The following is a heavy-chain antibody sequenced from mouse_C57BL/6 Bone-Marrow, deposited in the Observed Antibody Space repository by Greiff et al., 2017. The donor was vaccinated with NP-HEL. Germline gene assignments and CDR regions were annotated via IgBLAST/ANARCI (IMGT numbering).Heavy chain of an antibody. CDR1: GFTFSDYY. D-gene: IGHD2-3*01. CDR3: ARDDDGYFFFDY. V-gene: IGHV5-16*01. CDR2: INYDGSST. Sequence: EVQLVESEGGLVQPGSSMKLSCTASGFTFSDYYMAWVRQVPEKGLEWVANINYDGSSTYYLDSLKSRFIISRDNAKNILYLQMSSLKSEDTATYYCARDDDGYFFFDYWGQGTTLTVSS. J-gene: IGHJ2*01.